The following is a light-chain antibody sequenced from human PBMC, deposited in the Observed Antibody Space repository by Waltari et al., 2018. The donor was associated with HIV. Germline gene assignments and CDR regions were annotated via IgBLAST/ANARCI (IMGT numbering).Light chain of an antibody. CDR1: QSVRSN. J-gene: IGKJ1*01. V-gene: IGKV3-15*01. Sequence: EIVMTQSPATLSVSPGERATLSCRASQSVRSNLAWYQQKPGQAPRLRIYDASTRATGIPARFSGSGSGTEFTLTISSLQSEDLAVYYCQQYDNWWTFGQGTKVEIK. CDR3: QQYDNWWT. CDR2: DAS.